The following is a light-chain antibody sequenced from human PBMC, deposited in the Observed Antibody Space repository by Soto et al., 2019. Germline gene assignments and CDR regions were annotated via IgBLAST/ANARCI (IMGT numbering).Light chain of an antibody. J-gene: IGLJ1*01. CDR1: TSNIGSNP. V-gene: IGLV1-44*01. Sequence: QSVLTQPPSVSGTPGQTVTISCSGRTSNIGSNPVNWYQQLPGTAPRLLISTNSQRPSGVPDRFSGSRSGTSASLAISGLQSEDEADYYCAAWDDRLNGPSYVFGTGTKVTVL. CDR2: TNS. CDR3: AAWDDRLNGPSYV.